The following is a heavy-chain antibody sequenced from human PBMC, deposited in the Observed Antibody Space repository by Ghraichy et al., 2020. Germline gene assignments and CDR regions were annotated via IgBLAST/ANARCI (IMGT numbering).Heavy chain of an antibody. CDR1: GGTFSSYA. Sequence: SVKVSCKASGGTFSSYAISWVRQAPGQGLEWMGGIIPIFGTANYAQKFQGRVTITADESTSTAYMELSSLRSEDTAVYYCARDLSPDAYYDSSGPLVRDDAFDIWGQGTMVTVSS. CDR2: IIPIFGTA. J-gene: IGHJ3*02. CDR3: ARDLSPDAYYDSSGPLVRDDAFDI. D-gene: IGHD3-22*01. V-gene: IGHV1-69*13.